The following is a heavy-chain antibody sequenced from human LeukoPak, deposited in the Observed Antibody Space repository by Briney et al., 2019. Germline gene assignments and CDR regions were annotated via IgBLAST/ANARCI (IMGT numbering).Heavy chain of an antibody. CDR2: ISSSSSSTI. V-gene: IGHV3-48*01. Sequence: PGGSLRLSCAASGFTFSSYSMNWVRQAPGKGLEWVSYISSSSSSTIYYADSVKGRFTISRDNAKNSLYLQMNSLRAEDTAVYYCAREGYQLLLGTGYYYGMDVWGQGTTVTVSS. CDR1: GFTFSSYS. D-gene: IGHD2-2*01. J-gene: IGHJ6*02. CDR3: AREGYQLLLGTGYYYGMDV.